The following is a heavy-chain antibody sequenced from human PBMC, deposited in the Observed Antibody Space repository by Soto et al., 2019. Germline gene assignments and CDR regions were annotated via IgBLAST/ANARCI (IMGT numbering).Heavy chain of an antibody. J-gene: IGHJ4*02. CDR3: ARSRYTSGWWNPPFEY. V-gene: IGHV4-31*03. Sequence: PSETLSLTCTVSGGSISSGGYYWSWIRQHPGKGLEWIGYIYYSGSTYYNPSLKSRVTISVDTSKNQFSLKLSSVTAADTAVYCCARSRYTSGWWNPPFEYWGQGTLVTVSS. CDR1: GGSISSGGYY. CDR2: IYYSGST. D-gene: IGHD6-19*01.